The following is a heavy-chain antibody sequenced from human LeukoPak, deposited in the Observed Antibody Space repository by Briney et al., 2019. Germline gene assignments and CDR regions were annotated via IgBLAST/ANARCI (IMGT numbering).Heavy chain of an antibody. D-gene: IGHD3-10*01. CDR3: ARGNGGLLWFGELFPPAAIAAVDY. J-gene: IGHJ4*02. V-gene: IGHV1-18*01. CDR2: ISAYNGNT. Sequence: ASVKISCKASGYTFTSYGISWVRQAPGQGLEWMGWISAYNGNTNYAQKLQGRVTMTTDTSTSTAYMELGSLRSDDTAVYYCARGNGGLLWFGELFPPAAIAAVDYWGQGTLVTVSS. CDR1: GYTFTSYG.